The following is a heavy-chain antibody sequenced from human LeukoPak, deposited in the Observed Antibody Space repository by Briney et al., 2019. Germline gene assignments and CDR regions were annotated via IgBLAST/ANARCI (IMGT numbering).Heavy chain of an antibody. CDR3: TTDRPGYCSSSSCYHSPYYFDY. Sequence: GGSLRLSCAASGVTFSNAWMNWVRQAPGKGLEWVGHVKSKTDGGTTDYAAPVKGRFTISRDDSRNTLYLQMNSLNTGDTAMYYCTTDRPGYCSSSSCYHSPYYFDYWGQGALVTVSS. CDR1: GVTFSNAW. CDR2: VKSKTDGGTT. V-gene: IGHV3-15*01. J-gene: IGHJ4*02. D-gene: IGHD2-2*01.